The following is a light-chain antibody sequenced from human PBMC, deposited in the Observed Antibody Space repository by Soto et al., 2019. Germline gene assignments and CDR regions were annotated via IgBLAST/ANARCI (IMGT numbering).Light chain of an antibody. CDR1: QSVLYSSNNKNY. V-gene: IGKV4-1*01. CDR3: HQYYATPPYT. CDR2: WAS. Sequence: DIVMTQSPDSLAVSLGERATINCKSSQSVLYSSNNKNYLAWYQQKPGQPPKLLIYWASTRESGVPDRFSGSGSGTDFTLTIISLQAEDVAVYYCHQYYATPPYTFVQGTKVEIK. J-gene: IGKJ2*01.